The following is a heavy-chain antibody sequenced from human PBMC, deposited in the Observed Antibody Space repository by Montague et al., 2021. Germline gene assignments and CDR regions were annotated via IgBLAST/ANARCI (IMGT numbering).Heavy chain of an antibody. CDR2: LSNGGST. Sequence: SETLSLTCTVFGDSINTYSWSWIRQPAGKGLEWIGRLSNGGSTNSNPSLKSRVSMSVDTSKNQFSLKLSSVTAADTAVYFCARDTVGASGYFYYYYMDVWCRGTTVTVSS. D-gene: IGHD1-26*01. J-gene: IGHJ6*03. V-gene: IGHV4-4*07. CDR3: ARDTVGASGYFYYYYMDV. CDR1: GDSINTYS.